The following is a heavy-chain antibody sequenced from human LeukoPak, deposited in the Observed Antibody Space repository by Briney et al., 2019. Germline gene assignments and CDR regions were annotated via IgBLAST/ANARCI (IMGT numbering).Heavy chain of an antibody. CDR3: ARGRPYSGSLRYYFDY. CDR2: IYTSGSA. Sequence: SETLSLTCTVSGGSISSYYWSWIRQPAGKGLEWIGRIYTSGSANYNPSLKSRVTMSVATSKNQFSLKLSSATAADTAVYYCARGRPYSGSLRYYFDYWGQGALVTVSS. V-gene: IGHV4-4*07. CDR1: GGSISSYY. J-gene: IGHJ4*02. D-gene: IGHD1-26*01.